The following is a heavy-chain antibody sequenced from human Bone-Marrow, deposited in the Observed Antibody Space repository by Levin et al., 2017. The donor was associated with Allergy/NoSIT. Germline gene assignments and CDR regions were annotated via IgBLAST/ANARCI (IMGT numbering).Heavy chain of an antibody. D-gene: IGHD3-16*01. J-gene: IGHJ4*02. CDR3: AKDMRGGTYYFDY. CDR1: GFTFSNYA. V-gene: IGHV3-23*01. CDR2: ITTGGGNT. Sequence: GESLKISCAASGFTFSNYAMGWVRQAPGKGLEWVSLITTGGGNTYYADSVKGRFTISRDISKNTLYLEMNSLTAEDTAIYYCAKDMRGGTYYFDYWGQGTLVTVSS.